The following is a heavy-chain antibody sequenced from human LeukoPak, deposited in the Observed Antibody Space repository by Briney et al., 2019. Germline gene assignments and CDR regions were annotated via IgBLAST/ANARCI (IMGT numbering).Heavy chain of an antibody. CDR1: GFTFSSYS. J-gene: IGHJ3*02. CDR3: AREFRATDAFDI. V-gene: IGHV3-21*01. Sequence: PGGSLRLSCAASGFTFSSYSMNWVRQAPGKGLEWVSSISSSSSYIYYADSVKGRFTISRDNSKNSLYLQMNSLRAEDTAVYYCAREFRATDAFDIWGQGTMVTVSS. CDR2: ISSSSSYI.